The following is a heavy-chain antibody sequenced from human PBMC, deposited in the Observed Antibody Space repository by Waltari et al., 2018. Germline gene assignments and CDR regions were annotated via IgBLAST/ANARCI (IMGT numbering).Heavy chain of an antibody. V-gene: IGHV4-39*01. D-gene: IGHD3-10*01. CDR3: GRGGGGIYGSGSYDY. J-gene: IGHJ4*02. CDR1: GASVSRCRYY. Sequence: QMQESGPGMVKPSATLSLTLVVHGASVSRCRYYWGWIRQPPGKGLEWIGNFFYRGSTYYNASLKSRVTISVDTSKNQFSLKMTSVTAADTAVYYCGRGGGGIYGSGSYDYWGQGTLVSVSS. CDR2: FFYRGST.